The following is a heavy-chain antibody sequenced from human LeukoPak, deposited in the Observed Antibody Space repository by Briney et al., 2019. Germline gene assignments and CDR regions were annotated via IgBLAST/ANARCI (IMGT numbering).Heavy chain of an antibody. CDR1: GFKFDDYT. V-gene: IGHV3-43*01. Sequence: GGSLRLSCAASGFKFDDYTIHRVRLVPGRGLEWVSLISWDGSTTHYADSVKGRFTISRDNSKNSLYLQMNSLRTEDAALYYCAKEMGTIYLDHWGQGTRVTVSS. CDR3: AKEMGTIYLDH. CDR2: ISWDGSTT. D-gene: IGHD1/OR15-1a*01. J-gene: IGHJ4*02.